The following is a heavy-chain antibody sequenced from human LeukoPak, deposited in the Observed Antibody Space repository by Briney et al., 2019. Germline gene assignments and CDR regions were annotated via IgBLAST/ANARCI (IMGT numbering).Heavy chain of an antibody. CDR3: PRDGAAAGTQGDS. V-gene: IGHV3-9*01. Sequence: GRSLRLSCAASGFTFEDYAMHWVRQAPGKGLEWVSGISWNSGSIGYADSVKGRFTVSRDNAKNSLYLQMNSLRAEDTAVYYWPRDGAAAGTQGDSWGKGTLVTVSS. D-gene: IGHD6-13*01. CDR1: GFTFEDYA. J-gene: IGHJ4*02. CDR2: ISWNSGSI.